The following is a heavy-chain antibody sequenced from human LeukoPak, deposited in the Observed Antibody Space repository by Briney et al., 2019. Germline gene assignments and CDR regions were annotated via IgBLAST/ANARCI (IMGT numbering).Heavy chain of an antibody. D-gene: IGHD2-8*01. Sequence: GGSLRLSCAASGFSFSSYGMHWVRQAPGKGLEWVAFVHYDGSNNYYADSVKGRFTISRDTSRKTPYLQMSSLRPEDTAVYYCAKDLKGTCSNGICYTSYYYYYMDVWGKGTTVTVSS. J-gene: IGHJ6*03. V-gene: IGHV3-30*02. CDR2: VHYDGSNN. CDR1: GFSFSSYG. CDR3: AKDLKGTCSNGICYTSYYYYYMDV.